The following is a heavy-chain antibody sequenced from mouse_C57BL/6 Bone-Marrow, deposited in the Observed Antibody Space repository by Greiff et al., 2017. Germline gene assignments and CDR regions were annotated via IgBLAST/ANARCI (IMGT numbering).Heavy chain of an antibody. Sequence: EVQLQQSGPVLVKPGASVKMSCKASGYTFTDYYMNWVKQSHGKSLEWIGVINPYNGGTSYNQKFKGKATLTVDKSSSTAYMELNSLTSEDSAVYCCATSYYSNCDYFDYWGQGTTLTVSS. V-gene: IGHV1-19*01. D-gene: IGHD2-5*01. CDR3: ATSYYSNCDYFDY. CDR1: GYTFTDYY. J-gene: IGHJ2*01. CDR2: INPYNGGT.